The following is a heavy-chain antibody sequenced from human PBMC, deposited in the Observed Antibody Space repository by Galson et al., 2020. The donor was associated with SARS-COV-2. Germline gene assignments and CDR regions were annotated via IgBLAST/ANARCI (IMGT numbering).Heavy chain of an antibody. CDR1: GYRFTSND. CDR2: LNPNSGDT. V-gene: IGHV1-8*03. CDR3: ARETYDTRGFNGFDM. D-gene: IGHD3-22*01. J-gene: IGHJ3*02. Sequence: ASVKVSCKSSGYRFTSNDIHWVRHATGRGLEWMVWLNPNSGDTGFAQQFQGRVTITRNTSITTAYMDLSSLRSEDTAVYYCARETYDTRGFNGFDMWGQGTMVTVSA.